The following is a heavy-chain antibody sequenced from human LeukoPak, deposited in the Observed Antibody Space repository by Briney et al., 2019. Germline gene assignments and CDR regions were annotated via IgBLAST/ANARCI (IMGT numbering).Heavy chain of an antibody. CDR1: GFTLNLYG. D-gene: IGHD1-26*01. V-gene: IGHV3-23*01. J-gene: IGHJ6*03. Sequence: GGTLRLSCAVSGFTLNLYGMSWVRQAPGKGLEWVSSITGGGGRTYYADSVRGRFTISRDNSRNTLYLQMNSLRAEDTALYYCAKDGDTVSGTYYFDMDVWGKGTTVTISS. CDR2: ITGGGGRT. CDR3: AKDGDTVSGTYYFDMDV.